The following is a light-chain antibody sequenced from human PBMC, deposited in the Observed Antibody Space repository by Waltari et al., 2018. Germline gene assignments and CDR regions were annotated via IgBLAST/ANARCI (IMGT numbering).Light chain of an antibody. Sequence: EIVFTQSPGTLSFSPGNRVTLSCRTSQSVSSNYLAWYQQKPGRAPRLLIYGASNRATDVPDRFSGSGSGTEFTLTISRLEPEDFAVYYCQQYESSPLTFGGGTKVEIE. J-gene: IGKJ4*01. CDR2: GAS. V-gene: IGKV3-20*01. CDR1: QSVSSNY. CDR3: QQYESSPLT.